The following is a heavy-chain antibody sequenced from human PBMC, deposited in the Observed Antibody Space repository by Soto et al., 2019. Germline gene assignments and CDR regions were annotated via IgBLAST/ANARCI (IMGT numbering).Heavy chain of an antibody. CDR3: ARHETRYSSSDNRYYYYGMDV. J-gene: IGHJ6*02. CDR2: IYPTDSDT. CDR1: GYSFTSYW. D-gene: IGHD6-6*01. V-gene: IGHV5-51*01. Sequence: AESLKISCKGSGYSFTSYWIGWVRQMPGKGLEWMGIIYPTDSDTRYSPSFQGQVTISADESISTAYLHWSSLKASDTAMYYCARHETRYSSSDNRYYYYGMDVWGQGTTVTVS.